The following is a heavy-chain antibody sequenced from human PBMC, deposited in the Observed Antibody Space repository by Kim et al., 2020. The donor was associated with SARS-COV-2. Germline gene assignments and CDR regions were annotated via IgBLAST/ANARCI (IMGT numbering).Heavy chain of an antibody. J-gene: IGHJ6*02. V-gene: IGHV4-34*01. D-gene: IGHD6-19*01. CDR3: ARGKMAVYYYYGMDV. Sequence: PSRKSRVTISVDTSKNQFSLKLSSVTAADTAVYYCARGKMAVYYYYGMDVWGQGTTVTVSS.